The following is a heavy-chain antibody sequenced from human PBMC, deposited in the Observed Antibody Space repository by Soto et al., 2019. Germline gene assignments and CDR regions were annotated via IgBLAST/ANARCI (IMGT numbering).Heavy chain of an antibody. V-gene: IGHV4-4*02. D-gene: IGHD6-19*01. CDR2: VFHTGTT. CDR3: ARSAGWYAVHS. Sequence: QVQLQESGPGLVKPSGTLSLTCAVSGDSVSSPYYWCWVRQPPGKGLEWIGEVFHTGTTSYNPSLRSRVTISMDKSINQFSLDLSSVTADDTAFYYCARSAGWYAVHSWGPGTLVLVSS. CDR1: GDSVSSPYY. J-gene: IGHJ4*02.